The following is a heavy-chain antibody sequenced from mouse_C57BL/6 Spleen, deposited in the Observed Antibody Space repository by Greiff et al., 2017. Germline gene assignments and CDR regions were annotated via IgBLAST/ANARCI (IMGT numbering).Heavy chain of an antibody. CDR1: GYTFTSYW. CDR3: ARSDGYYTLYAMDY. D-gene: IGHD2-3*01. CDR2: IYPGSGST. Sequence: VKLQQPGAELVKPGASVKMSCKASGYTFTSYWITWVKQRPGQGLEWIGDIYPGSGSTNYNEKFKSKATLTVDTSSSTAYMQLSSLTSEDSAVYYCARSDGYYTLYAMDYWGQGTSVTVSS. J-gene: IGHJ4*01. V-gene: IGHV1-55*01.